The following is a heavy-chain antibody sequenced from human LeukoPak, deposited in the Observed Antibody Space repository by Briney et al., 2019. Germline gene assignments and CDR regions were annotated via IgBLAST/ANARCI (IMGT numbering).Heavy chain of an antibody. Sequence: PGGSLRLSCAASGFTFSSYNMNWVRQAPGKGLEWVSSISSRSNSIYYADSVRGRFTISRDNAKNSLYLQMNSLRAEDTAVYYCARVCTMIVVVDYWGQGTLVTVSS. D-gene: IGHD3-22*01. V-gene: IGHV3-21*01. J-gene: IGHJ4*02. CDR1: GFTFSSYN. CDR3: ARVCTMIVVVDY. CDR2: ISSRSNSI.